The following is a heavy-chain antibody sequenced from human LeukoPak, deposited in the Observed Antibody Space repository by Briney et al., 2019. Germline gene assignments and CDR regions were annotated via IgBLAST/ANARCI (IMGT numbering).Heavy chain of an antibody. CDR3: ASRSLGAIRDGLW. V-gene: IGHV7-4-1*02. D-gene: IGHD4/OR15-4a*01. CDR2: INTNTGNP. CDR1: GYTLTELS. J-gene: IGHJ4*02. Sequence: GASVKVSCKVSGYTLTELSMHWVRQAPGQGLEWMGWINTNTGNPTYAQGFTGRFVFSLDTSVSTAYLQISSLKAEDTAVYYCASRSLGAIRDGLWWGQGTLVTVSS.